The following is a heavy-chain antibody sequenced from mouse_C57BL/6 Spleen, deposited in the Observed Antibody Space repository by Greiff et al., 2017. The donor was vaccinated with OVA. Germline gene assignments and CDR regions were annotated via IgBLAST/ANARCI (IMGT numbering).Heavy chain of an antibody. CDR3: AIHEERGLTGDWYFDV. J-gene: IGHJ1*03. CDR1: GYTFTEYT. D-gene: IGHD4-1*01. Sequence: VKLQESGAELVKPGASVKLSCKASGYTFTEYTIHWVKQRSGQGLEWIGWFYPGSGSIKYNEKFKDKATLTADKSSSTVYMELSRLTSEDSAVYFCAIHEERGLTGDWYFDVWGTGTTVTVSS. CDR2: FYPGSGSI. V-gene: IGHV1-62-2*01.